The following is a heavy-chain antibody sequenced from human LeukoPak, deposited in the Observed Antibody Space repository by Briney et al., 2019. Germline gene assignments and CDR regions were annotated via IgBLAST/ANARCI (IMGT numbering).Heavy chain of an antibody. J-gene: IGHJ4*02. D-gene: IGHD2-21*02. CDR1: IDSFSGYY. CDR3: ERVRGDLSIDF. CDR2: INHSGST. V-gene: IGHV4-34*01. Sequence: PSETLSLTCAVYIDSFSGYYWTWIRQPPGKGLEWIGEINHSGSTNYNPSLKRRVTISADTYKNQFSHTLSSVTAAATAMYYCERVRGDLSIDFWGQGTLVTVSS.